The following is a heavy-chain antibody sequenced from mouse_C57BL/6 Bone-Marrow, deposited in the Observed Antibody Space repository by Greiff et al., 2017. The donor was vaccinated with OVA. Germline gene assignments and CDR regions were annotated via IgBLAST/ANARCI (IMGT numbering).Heavy chain of an antibody. Sequence: EVNLVESGGGLVKPGGSLKLSCAASGFTFSDYGMHWVRQAPEKGLEWVAYISSGSSTIYYADTVKGRFTISRDNAKNTLFLQMTSLRSEDTAMYYCARAAPEGFAYWGQGTLVTVSA. V-gene: IGHV5-17*01. CDR3: ARAAPEGFAY. J-gene: IGHJ3*01. CDR2: ISSGSSTI. CDR1: GFTFSDYG.